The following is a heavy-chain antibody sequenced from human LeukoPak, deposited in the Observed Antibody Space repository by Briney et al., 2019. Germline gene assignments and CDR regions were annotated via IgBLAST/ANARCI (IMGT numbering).Heavy chain of an antibody. D-gene: IGHD6-19*01. CDR2: IYYSGST. Sequence: SETLSLTCTVPGGSISNYYWSSIRQPPGKGLENIWYIYYSGSTNYNPSLKSRVTISVDTSKNQFSLKLSSVTAADTAVYYCARHEKSSGWYYDYWGQGTLVTVSS. CDR1: GGSISNYY. V-gene: IGHV4-59*08. J-gene: IGHJ4*02. CDR3: ARHEKSSGWYYDY.